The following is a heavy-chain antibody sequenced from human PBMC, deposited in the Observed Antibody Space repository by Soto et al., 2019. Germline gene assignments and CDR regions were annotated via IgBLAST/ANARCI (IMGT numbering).Heavy chain of an antibody. J-gene: IGHJ6*02. CDR2: ISYDGSFV. CDR3: AKERGRNRNFAMDV. V-gene: IGHV3-30*18. CDR1: GLTFSDYG. Sequence: GGSLRLSCVVSGLTFSDYGFHWVRQAPGKGLDWVAAISYDGSFVYYADSVRGRFTISRDNSRNTLDLQMNTLRHEDTAVYYCAKERGRNRNFAMDVWGQGTSVTVSS. D-gene: IGHD1-1*01.